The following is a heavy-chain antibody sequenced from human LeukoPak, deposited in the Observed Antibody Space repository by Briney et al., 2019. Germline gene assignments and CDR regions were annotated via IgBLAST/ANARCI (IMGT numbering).Heavy chain of an antibody. V-gene: IGHV3-23*01. CDR3: ATDLVDLGNVDY. Sequence: PGGSLRLSCAASGFTFSSYAMSWVRQAPGKGLEWVSAISGSGGSTYYADSVKGRFTISRDNSKNTLYLQMNSLRAEDTAVYYCATDLVDLGNVDYWGQGTLVTVSS. CDR2: ISGSGGST. J-gene: IGHJ4*02. CDR1: GFTFSSYA. D-gene: IGHD7-27*01.